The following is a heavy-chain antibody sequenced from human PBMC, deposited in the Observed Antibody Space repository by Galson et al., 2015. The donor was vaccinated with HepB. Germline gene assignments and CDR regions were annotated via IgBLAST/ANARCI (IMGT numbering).Heavy chain of an antibody. CDR1: GFTFSGSA. D-gene: IGHD4-17*01. V-gene: IGHV3-73*01. CDR3: TRHDGTVTPGDTVDY. CDR2: IGSKANSYAT. J-gene: IGHJ4*02. Sequence: SLRLSCAASGFTFSGSAMHWVRQASGKGLEWVGRIGSKANSYATACAASVKGRFTISRDDSKNTAYLQMNSVKTEDTAVYYCTRHDGTVTPGDTVDYWGQGTLVTVSS.